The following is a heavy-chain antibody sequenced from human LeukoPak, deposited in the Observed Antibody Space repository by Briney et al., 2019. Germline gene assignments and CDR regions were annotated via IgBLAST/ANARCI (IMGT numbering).Heavy chain of an antibody. J-gene: IGHJ3*02. CDR2: INPNSGGT. CDR3: ARDREPGYSSSFDVFDI. D-gene: IGHD6-13*01. V-gene: IGHV1-2*02. CDR1: GYTVTGYY. Sequence: ASVKVSCKASGYTVTGYYMHWVRQAPGQGLEWMGWINPNSGGTTYAQKFQGRVTMTRDTSISTAYMEMSRLRSDDPAVYYCARDREPGYSSSFDVFDIWGQGTMVTVSS.